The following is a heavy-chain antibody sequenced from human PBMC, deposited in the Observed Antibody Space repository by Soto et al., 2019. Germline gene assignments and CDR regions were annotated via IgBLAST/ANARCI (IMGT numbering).Heavy chain of an antibody. D-gene: IGHD5-18*01. CDR1: GYTFTSYG. V-gene: IGHV1-18*01. J-gene: IGHJ3*02. CDR3: ARGGPGYSYGYGAFDI. Sequence: AASVKVSCKASGYTFTSYGISWVRQAPGQGLEWMGWISAYNGNTNYAQKLQGRVTMTTDTSTSTAYMELRSLRSDDTAVYYCARGGPGYSYGYGAFDIWGQGTMVTVS. CDR2: ISAYNGNT.